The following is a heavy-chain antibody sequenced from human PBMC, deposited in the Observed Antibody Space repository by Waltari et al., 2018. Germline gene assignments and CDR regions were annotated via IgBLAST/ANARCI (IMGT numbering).Heavy chain of an antibody. CDR1: GFTFSSYA. Sequence: EVQLLESGGGLVQPGGSLRLSCAASGFTFSSYAMSWVRQAPGKGLEWVSAISGRGGSTYYADSVKGRFTISRDNSKNTLYLQMNSLRAEDTAVYYCAKEDYDYVWGSYRYGRYFDYWGQGTLVTVSS. CDR2: ISGRGGST. J-gene: IGHJ4*02. D-gene: IGHD3-16*02. V-gene: IGHV3-23*01. CDR3: AKEDYDYVWGSYRYGRYFDY.